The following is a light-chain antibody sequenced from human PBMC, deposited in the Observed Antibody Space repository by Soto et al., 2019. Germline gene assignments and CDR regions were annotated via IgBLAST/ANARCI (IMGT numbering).Light chain of an antibody. CDR2: FNSDGSH. CDR1: SGHSSYV. CDR3: QTWATGIRV. J-gene: IGLJ3*02. V-gene: IGLV4-69*01. Sequence: QLVLTQSPSASASLGASVKLTCTLSSGHSSYVIAWHQQHPGKGPRYLMTFNSDGSHTRGDGIPDRFSGSSSGAERYLTISSLQSDDEADYYCQTWATGIRVFGGGTKLTVL.